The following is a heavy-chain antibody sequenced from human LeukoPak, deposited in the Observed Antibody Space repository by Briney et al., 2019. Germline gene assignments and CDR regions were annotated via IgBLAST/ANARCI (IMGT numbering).Heavy chain of an antibody. CDR3: ARHRKYYDILTGYYEGAFGI. CDR2: IYYSGST. V-gene: IGHV4-39*01. CDR1: GGSISSSSYY. D-gene: IGHD3-9*01. J-gene: IGHJ3*02. Sequence: PSETLSLTCTVSGGSISSSSYYWGWIRQPPGKGLEWIGSIYYSGSTYYNPSLKSRVTISVDTSKNQFSLKLSSVTAADTAVYYCARHRKYYDILTGYYEGAFGIWGQGTMVTVSS.